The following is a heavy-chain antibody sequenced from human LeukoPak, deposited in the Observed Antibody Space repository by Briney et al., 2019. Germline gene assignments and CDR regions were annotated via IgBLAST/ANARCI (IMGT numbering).Heavy chain of an antibody. V-gene: IGHV4-39*07. CDR2: IYYSGST. CDR1: GGSISSSSYY. J-gene: IGHJ4*02. Sequence: SETLSLTCTVSGGSISSSSYYWGWIRQSPGKGLEWIGSIYYSGSTYYNPSLKSRVTISIDTSKNQFYLKLSSVTAADRAMYYCARGGLAIAGTGIDYWGQGTLVTVSS. D-gene: IGHD6-13*01. CDR3: ARGGLAIAGTGIDY.